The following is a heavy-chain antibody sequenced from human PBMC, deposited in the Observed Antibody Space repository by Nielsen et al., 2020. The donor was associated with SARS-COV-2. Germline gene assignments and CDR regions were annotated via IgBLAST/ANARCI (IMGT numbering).Heavy chain of an antibody. J-gene: IGHJ4*02. CDR3: ARDQGDGYNPPDY. Sequence: SVKVSCKASGYTFTSYGISWVRQAPGQGLEWMGRIIPILGIANYAQKFQGRVTITADKSTSTAYMELSSLRSEDTAVYYCARDQGDGYNPPDYWGQGTLVTVSS. V-gene: IGHV1-69*04. CDR2: IIPILGIA. D-gene: IGHD5-24*01. CDR1: GYTFTSYG.